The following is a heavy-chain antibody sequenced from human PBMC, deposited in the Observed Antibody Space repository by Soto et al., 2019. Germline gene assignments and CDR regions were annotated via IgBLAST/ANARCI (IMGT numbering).Heavy chain of an antibody. CDR2: IYYSGST. CDR1: GGSISSYY. J-gene: IGHJ6*03. Sequence: SETLSLTCTVSGGSISSYYWSWIRQPPGKGLEWIGYIYYSGSTNYNPSLKSRVTISVDTSKNQFSLKLSSVTAADTAVYYCARLTYYYGSAFMDVWGKGTTVTVSS. CDR3: ARLTYYYGSAFMDV. V-gene: IGHV4-59*01. D-gene: IGHD3-10*01.